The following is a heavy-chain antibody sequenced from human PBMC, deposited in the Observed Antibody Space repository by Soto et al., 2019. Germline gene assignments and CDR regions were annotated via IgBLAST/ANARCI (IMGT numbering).Heavy chain of an antibody. D-gene: IGHD3-22*01. V-gene: IGHV3-53*01. J-gene: IGHJ6*02. CDR3: ARDRRYDSSVDYYYYGMDV. Sequence: GGSLRLSCAASGFTVSSNYMSWVRQAPGKGLEWVSVIYSGGSTYYADSVKGRFTISRDNPKNTLYLQMNSLRAEDTAVYYCARDRRYDSSVDYYYYGMDVWGQGTTVTVSS. CDR2: IYSGGST. CDR1: GFTVSSNY.